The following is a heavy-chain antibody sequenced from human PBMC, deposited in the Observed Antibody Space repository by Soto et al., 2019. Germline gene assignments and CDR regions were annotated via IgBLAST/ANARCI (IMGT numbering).Heavy chain of an antibody. CDR3: AMPLGPYYYASSGYNGAFDI. D-gene: IGHD3-22*01. J-gene: IGHJ3*02. V-gene: IGHV4-61*01. Sequence: QVQLQESGPGLVKPSETLSLTCTVSGGSVSSGSYYWSWIRQPPGKGLEWIGDIYYSGSTNYNPYLKSRVTISVATSKNQFSLKLSSVTAAETAVYYCAMPLGPYYYASSGYNGAFDIWGQGTMVTVSS. CDR2: IYYSGST. CDR1: GGSVSSGSYY.